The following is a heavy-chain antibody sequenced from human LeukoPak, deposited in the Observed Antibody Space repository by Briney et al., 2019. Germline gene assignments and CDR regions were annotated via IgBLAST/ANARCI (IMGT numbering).Heavy chain of an antibody. Sequence: ASVKVSCKASGYTFTSYAMHWVRQAPGQRLEWMGWINAGNGNTKYSQKFQGRVTITRDTSASTAYMELSSLRSEDTAVYYCASNSGYDSYYYYYGMDVWGQGTTVTVSS. CDR1: GYTFTSYA. V-gene: IGHV1-3*01. CDR2: INAGNGNT. J-gene: IGHJ6*02. CDR3: ASNSGYDSYYYYYGMDV. D-gene: IGHD5-12*01.